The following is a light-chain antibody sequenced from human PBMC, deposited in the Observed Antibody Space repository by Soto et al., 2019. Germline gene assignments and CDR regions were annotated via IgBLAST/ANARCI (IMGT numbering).Light chain of an antibody. Sequence: EIVLTQSPGTLSLSPGERATLSCRASQSISSSYLAWYQQKPGQAPRPLVYGASSRATGIPDRFSGSGSGTDFTLTISRLEPEDFALYYCQQYSSTFWTFGQGTKVEIK. CDR3: QQYSSTFWT. J-gene: IGKJ1*01. CDR1: QSISSSY. V-gene: IGKV3-20*01. CDR2: GAS.